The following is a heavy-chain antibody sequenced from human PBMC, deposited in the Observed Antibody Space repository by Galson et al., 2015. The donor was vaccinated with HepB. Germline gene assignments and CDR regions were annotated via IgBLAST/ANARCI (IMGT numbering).Heavy chain of an antibody. V-gene: IGHV3-23*01. CDR3: AKDPGYSGSYYYFDY. J-gene: IGHJ4*02. D-gene: IGHD1-26*01. CDR1: GFTFSSYA. CDR2: ISGNGDKA. Sequence: SLRLSCAVPGFTFSSYAMSWVRQAPGKGLEWVSTISGNGDKAYYADSVKGRFTISRDNSKNTLYLQMNNLRAGDTAVYYCAKDPGYSGSYYYFDYWGQGTLVTVSS.